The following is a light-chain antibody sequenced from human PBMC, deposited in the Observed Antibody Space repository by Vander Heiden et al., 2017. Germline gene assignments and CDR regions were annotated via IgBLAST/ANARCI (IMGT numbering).Light chain of an antibody. Sequence: SYVLTQPPSVSVAPGRTARITCGGNYIGDKSVHWYQLKPGQAPVLVVYDGSDRSSGIPERFSGSNSGNTATLTISRVEAVDDADYYCQVWDGIRDHPNWVFGGGTKLTVL. CDR1: YIGDKS. CDR2: DGS. CDR3: QVWDGIRDHPNWV. J-gene: IGLJ3*02. V-gene: IGLV3-21*02.